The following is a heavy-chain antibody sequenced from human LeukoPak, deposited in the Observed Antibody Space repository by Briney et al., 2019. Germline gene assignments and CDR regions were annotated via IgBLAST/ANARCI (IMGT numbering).Heavy chain of an antibody. J-gene: IGHJ4*02. Sequence: GGSLRLSCAASGFTFSSYWMSWVRQAPGKGLEWVANIKQDGSEKSDVDSVKGRFTISRDNTKNSLYLQMNSLRAEDTAVYFCAREWAGPSFDYWGQGTLVTVSS. CDR3: AREWAGPSFDY. CDR1: GFTFSSYW. D-gene: IGHD6-19*01. CDR2: IKQDGSEK. V-gene: IGHV3-7*01.